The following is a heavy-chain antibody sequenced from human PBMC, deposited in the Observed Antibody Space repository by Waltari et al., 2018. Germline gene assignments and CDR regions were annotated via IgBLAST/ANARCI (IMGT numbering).Heavy chain of an antibody. CDR3: ANLRDDSGY. Sequence: QVQLVESGGGVVQPGRSLRLSCAASGFTFSSYGMPWVRQAPGKGLEWVAVISYDGSNKYYADSVKGRFTISRDNSKNTLYLQMNSLRAEDTAVYYCANLRDDSGYWGQGTLVTVSS. J-gene: IGHJ4*02. D-gene: IGHD3-22*01. CDR1: GFTFSSYG. CDR2: ISYDGSNK. V-gene: IGHV3-30*18.